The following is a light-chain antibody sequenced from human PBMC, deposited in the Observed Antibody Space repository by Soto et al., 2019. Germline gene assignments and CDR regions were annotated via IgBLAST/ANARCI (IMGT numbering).Light chain of an antibody. CDR3: SSYTNSGTLVV. V-gene: IGLV2-14*01. Sequence: QSALTQPASVSGSPGQSITISCTGTSSDVGGYKYVSWYQQHPGKAPKLMIYDVSNQPSGVSNRFSGSKSGNTASLTISGLQAEDEADYYCSSYTNSGTLVVFGGGTKVTVL. J-gene: IGLJ2*01. CDR1: SSDVGGYKY. CDR2: DVS.